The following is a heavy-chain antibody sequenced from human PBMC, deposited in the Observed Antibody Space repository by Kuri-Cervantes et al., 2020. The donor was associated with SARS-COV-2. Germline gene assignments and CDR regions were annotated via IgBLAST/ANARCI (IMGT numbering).Heavy chain of an antibody. CDR1: GFTFSSYG. CDR3: ARDGYYDSSGYLEGKRNKPPYTYYYGMDV. D-gene: IGHD3-22*01. Sequence: GESLKISCAASGFTFSSYGIHWVRQAPGKGLEWVAVISYDGSNKYYADSVKGRFTISRDNSKKMVYLQMNSLRPEDTAVYYCARDGYYDSSGYLEGKRNKPPYTYYYGMDVWGQGTTVTVSS. J-gene: IGHJ6*02. CDR2: ISYDGSNK. V-gene: IGHV3-30*03.